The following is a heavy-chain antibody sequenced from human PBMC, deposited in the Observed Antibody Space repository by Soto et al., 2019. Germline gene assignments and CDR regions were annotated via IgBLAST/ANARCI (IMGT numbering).Heavy chain of an antibody. CDR3: ARAAGGTKSYYGMDV. CDR2: IWYDGSNK. Sequence: QVQVVESGGGVVQPGRSLRLSCAASGFPASGFTFSSYGMHWVRQAPGKGLEWVAVIWYDGSNKYYADSVKGRFTISRDNSKNTWYLQMNSLRAEDTAVYYCARAAGGTKSYYGMDVWGQGTTVTVSS. D-gene: IGHD6-13*01. J-gene: IGHJ6*02. CDR1: GFTFSSYG. V-gene: IGHV3-33*01.